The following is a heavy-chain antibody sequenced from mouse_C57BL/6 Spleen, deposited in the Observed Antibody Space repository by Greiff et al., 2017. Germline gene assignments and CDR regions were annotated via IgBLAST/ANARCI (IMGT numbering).Heavy chain of an antibody. CDR3: ASGGLRRRAMDY. Sequence: VQLQQSGPELVKPGASVKISCKASGYTFTDYYMNWVKQSHGKSLEWIGDINPNNGGTSYNQKFKGKATLTVDKSSSTAYMELRSLTSEDSAVYYCASGGLRRRAMDYWGQGTSVTVSS. V-gene: IGHV1-26*01. CDR2: INPNNGGT. D-gene: IGHD2-2*01. J-gene: IGHJ4*01. CDR1: GYTFTDYY.